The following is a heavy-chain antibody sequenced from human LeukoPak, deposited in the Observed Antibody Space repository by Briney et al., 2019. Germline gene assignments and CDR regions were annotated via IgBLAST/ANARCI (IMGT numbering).Heavy chain of an antibody. CDR3: ARDVTMVRGVINTYTN. CDR1: GFTFSDYY. Sequence: GGSLRLSCAASGFTFSDYYMSWIRQAPGKGLEWVSYISSSSSYTNYADSEKGRFTISRDNAKNSLYLQMNSLRAEDTAVYYCARDVTMVRGVINTYTNWGQGTLVTVSS. D-gene: IGHD3-10*01. CDR2: ISSSSSYT. J-gene: IGHJ4*02. V-gene: IGHV3-11*05.